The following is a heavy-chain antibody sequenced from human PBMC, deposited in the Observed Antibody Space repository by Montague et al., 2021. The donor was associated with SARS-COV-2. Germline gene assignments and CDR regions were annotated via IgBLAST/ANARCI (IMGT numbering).Heavy chain of an antibody. J-gene: IGHJ4*02. Sequence: SETLSLTCTVSGASISSRSYYWGWIRQPPGKGLEWIGFKYYSGSTYYNPTLKSRVTISVDTSKNQFSLKLSSVTAADTAVYYCATLPPCSTIFGVVQGYYFDDWGQGTLVTVSS. CDR2: KYYSGST. D-gene: IGHD3-3*01. CDR1: GASISSRSYY. CDR3: ATLPPCSTIFGVVQGYYFDD. V-gene: IGHV4-39*01.